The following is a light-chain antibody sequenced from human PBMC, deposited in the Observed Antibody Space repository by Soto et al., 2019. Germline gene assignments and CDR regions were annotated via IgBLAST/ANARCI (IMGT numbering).Light chain of an antibody. Sequence: QSVLTQPASVSGSPGQSITISCTGTSSDVGGYNYVSWYQQHPGKAPKLMISEVSNRPSGVSNRFSGSKSGNTASLTISGHQAEDEADYYCSSYTRSSTWVFGGGTKLTVL. CDR3: SSYTRSSTWV. J-gene: IGLJ3*02. CDR1: SSDVGGYNY. V-gene: IGLV2-14*01. CDR2: EVS.